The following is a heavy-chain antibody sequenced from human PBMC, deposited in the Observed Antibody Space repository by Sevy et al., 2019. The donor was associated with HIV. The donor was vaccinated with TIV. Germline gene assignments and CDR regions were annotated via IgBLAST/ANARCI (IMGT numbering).Heavy chain of an antibody. CDR3: ARDIILRFLEWSPGDYYGMDV. Sequence: ASVKVSCKASGYTFTGYYMHWVRQAPGQGLEWMGWINPNSGGTNYAQKFQGRVTMTRDTSISTAYMELSRLRSDDTAVYYCARDIILRFLEWSPGDYYGMDVWGQGTTVTVSS. D-gene: IGHD3-3*01. V-gene: IGHV1-2*02. J-gene: IGHJ6*02. CDR2: INPNSGGT. CDR1: GYTFTGYY.